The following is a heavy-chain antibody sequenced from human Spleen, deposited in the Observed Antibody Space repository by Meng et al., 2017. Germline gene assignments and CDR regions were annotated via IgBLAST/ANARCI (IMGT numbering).Heavy chain of an antibody. CDR3: ASRKVRGVIIVDY. CDR1: GGSISSGGYY. V-gene: IGHV4-31*03. Sequence: HVHLQESGPGLVKPSPTLSLPCTVSGGSISSGGYYWSWIRQHPGKGLEWIGYIYYSGSTYYNPSLKSRVTISVDTSKNQFSLKLSSVTAADTAVYYCASRKVRGVIIVDYWGQGTLVTVSS. J-gene: IGHJ4*02. D-gene: IGHD3-10*01. CDR2: IYYSGST.